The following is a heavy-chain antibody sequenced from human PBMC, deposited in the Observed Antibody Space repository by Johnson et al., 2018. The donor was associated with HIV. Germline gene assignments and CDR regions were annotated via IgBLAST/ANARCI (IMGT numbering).Heavy chain of an antibody. D-gene: IGHD3-10*01. CDR1: GFTFSSYD. V-gene: IGHV3-13*01. J-gene: IGHJ3*02. CDR3: ARLFYYEAFDI. Sequence: VQLLESGGGLVQPGGSLRLSCAASGFTFSSYDMHWVRQATGKGLEWVSAIGTAGDTYYPGSVKGRFTISRDNSKNTLFLQMNSLRAEDTAVYYCARLFYYEAFDIWGQGTMVTVSS. CDR2: IGTAGDT.